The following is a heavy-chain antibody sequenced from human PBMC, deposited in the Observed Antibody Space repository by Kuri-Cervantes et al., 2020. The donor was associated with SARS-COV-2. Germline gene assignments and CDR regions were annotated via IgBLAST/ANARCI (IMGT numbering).Heavy chain of an antibody. Sequence: GGSLRLSCAASGFTFSSYSMNWVRQAPGKGLEWVSYISSSSSTIYHADSVKGRFTISRDNAKNSLYLQMNSLRDEDTAVYYCARDLLNYYDSSGYGYWGQGTLVTVSS. CDR1: GFTFSSYS. V-gene: IGHV3-48*02. J-gene: IGHJ4*02. D-gene: IGHD3-22*01. CDR2: ISSSSSTI. CDR3: ARDLLNYYDSSGYGY.